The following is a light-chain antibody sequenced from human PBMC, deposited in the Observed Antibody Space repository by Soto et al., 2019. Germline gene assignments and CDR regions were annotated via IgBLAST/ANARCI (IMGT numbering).Light chain of an antibody. V-gene: IGKV1-5*03. CDR1: QSIDTW. Sequence: IQLTQSPSSLSASVGDRVTSTCRASQSIDTWLAWHQQKPGQVPKLLISKASSLESGAPSRFSGSGSGTEFTLTISSLQPDDSATYYCQQYNSYRAFGQGTKVDI. CDR3: QQYNSYRA. CDR2: KAS. J-gene: IGKJ1*01.